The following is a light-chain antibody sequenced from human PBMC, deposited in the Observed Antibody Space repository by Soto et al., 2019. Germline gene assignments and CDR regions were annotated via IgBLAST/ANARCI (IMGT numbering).Light chain of an antibody. J-gene: IGKJ2*01. CDR2: GVS. V-gene: IGKV3-20*01. CDR1: QTVRNSY. Sequence: EIVLTQSPGTLSLSPGERATLSCRASQTVRNSYLAWYQQKPGQAPRLLIYGVSARATGIPDRFSGSGSGTDFTLTISRLEPEDFAVSYCQQYDGSLPYTFGQGTKLEIK. CDR3: QQYDGSLPYT.